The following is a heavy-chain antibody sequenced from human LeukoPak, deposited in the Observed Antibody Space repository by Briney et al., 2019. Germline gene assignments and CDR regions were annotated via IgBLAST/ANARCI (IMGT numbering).Heavy chain of an antibody. Sequence: GGSLRLSCAASGFTFSSYGMHWVRQAPGKGLEWVSVIYSGGSTYYADSVKGRFTISRDNSKNTLYLQMNSLRAEDTAVYYCARVRKYTGAFDIWGQGTMVTVSS. CDR3: ARVRKYTGAFDI. V-gene: IGHV3-53*01. D-gene: IGHD6-6*01. CDR1: GFTFSSYG. CDR2: IYSGGST. J-gene: IGHJ3*02.